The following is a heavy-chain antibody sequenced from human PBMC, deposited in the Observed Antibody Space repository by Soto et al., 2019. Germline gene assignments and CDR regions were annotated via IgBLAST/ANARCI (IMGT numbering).Heavy chain of an antibody. CDR2: INAGNGNT. V-gene: IGHV1-3*01. D-gene: IGHD6-19*01. J-gene: IGHJ4*02. CDR3: AAWLVDNPFDY. Sequence: QVQLVQSGAEVKKPGASVKVSCKASGYTFTSYAMHWVRQAPGQRLEWMGWINAGNGNTKYSQKFQSRVTITRDTSASTAYMELSSLRSEDTAVYYCAAWLVDNPFDYWGQGTLVTVSS. CDR1: GYTFTSYA.